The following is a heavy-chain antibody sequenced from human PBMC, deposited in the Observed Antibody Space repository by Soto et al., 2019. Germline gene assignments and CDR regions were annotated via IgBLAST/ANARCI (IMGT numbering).Heavy chain of an antibody. D-gene: IGHD6-6*01. V-gene: IGHV4-4*07. Sequence: SETLSLTCTVSGGSISSYYWSWIRQPAGKGLEWIGRIYTSGSTNYNPSLKSRVTMSVDTSKNQFSLKLSSVTAADTAVYYFARGCSSSSGGENNWFDPWGQGTLVTVSS. CDR2: IYTSGST. CDR1: GGSISSYY. CDR3: ARGCSSSSGGENNWFDP. J-gene: IGHJ5*02.